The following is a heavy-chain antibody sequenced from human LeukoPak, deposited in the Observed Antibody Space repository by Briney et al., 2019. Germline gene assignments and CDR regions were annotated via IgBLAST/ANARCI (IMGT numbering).Heavy chain of an antibody. CDR1: GGSISSGPYY. J-gene: IGHJ4*02. CDR2: IYYSGTT. D-gene: IGHD4-11*01. Sequence: SETLSLTCTVSGGSISSGPYYWSWIRQHPGKGLEWIGYIYYSGTTYCNPSLRSRVTISVDTSKKQFSLKLTPVTAAGTAVYYCARAKMTTVSTRPLFFYFDNWGQGTLVTVSS. CDR3: ARAKMTTVSTRPLFFYFDN. V-gene: IGHV4-31*03.